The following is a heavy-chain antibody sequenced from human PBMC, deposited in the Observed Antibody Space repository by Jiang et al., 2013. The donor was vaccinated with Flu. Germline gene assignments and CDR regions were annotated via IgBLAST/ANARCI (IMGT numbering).Heavy chain of an antibody. D-gene: IGHD2-21*01. J-gene: IGHJ4*02. CDR2: INSDGTII. Sequence: GLVWVARINSDGTIINYANSVKGRFTISRDNARNTLYLQMNTLRAEDTAVYFCARGIGDSWGQGTLVTVSS. CDR3: ARGIGDS. V-gene: IGHV3-74*01.